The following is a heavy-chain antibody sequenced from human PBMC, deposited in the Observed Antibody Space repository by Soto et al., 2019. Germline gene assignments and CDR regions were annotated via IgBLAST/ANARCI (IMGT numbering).Heavy chain of an antibody. CDR3: ARDPSSGYYDFFSGYYKANYYYMHV. D-gene: IGHD3-3*01. CDR1: GYTFTSYD. CDR2: MNPNSGNT. V-gene: IGHV1-8*01. Sequence: GASVKVSCKASGYTFTSYDINWVRQATGQGLEWMGWMNPNSGNTGYAQKFQGRVTMTRNTSISTAYMELSSLRSEDTAVYYCARDPSSGYYDFFSGYYKANYYYMHVWGKAIMVSGSS. J-gene: IGHJ6*03.